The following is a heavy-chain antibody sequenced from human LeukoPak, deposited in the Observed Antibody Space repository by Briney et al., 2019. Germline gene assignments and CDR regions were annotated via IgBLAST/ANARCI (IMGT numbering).Heavy chain of an antibody. D-gene: IGHD1-7*01. V-gene: IGHV1-69*13. CDR2: IIPIFGTA. CDR1: GYTFTSYG. J-gene: IGHJ5*02. Sequence: ASVKVSCKASGYTFTSYGISRVRQAPGQGLEWMGGIIPIFGTANYAQKFQGRVTITADESTSTAYMELSSLRSEDTAVYYCARELELPRTTWCWFDPWGQGTLVTVSS. CDR3: ARELELPRTTWCWFDP.